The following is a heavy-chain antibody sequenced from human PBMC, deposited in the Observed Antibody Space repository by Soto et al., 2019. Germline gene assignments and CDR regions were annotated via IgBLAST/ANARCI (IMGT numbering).Heavy chain of an antibody. CDR1: RFTLSTYE. Sequence: PEGSLRLSCAASRFTLSTYEMHWVRQAPGNGQECVSCMSRSVSCEYYADSVKGRFTISRDNSRDSLYLQMKSLRDEDKALYYCVRYCSSPRRNGVATRTFDYWGQGALVTVSS. CDR2: MSRSVSCE. V-gene: IGHV3-48*03. J-gene: IGHJ4*02. D-gene: IGHD5-12*01. CDR3: VRYCSSPRRNGVATRTFDY.